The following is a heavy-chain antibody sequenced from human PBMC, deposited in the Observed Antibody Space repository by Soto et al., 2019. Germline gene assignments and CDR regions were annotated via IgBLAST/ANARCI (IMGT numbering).Heavy chain of an antibody. Sequence: PSETLSLTSAVSGGSISSGGYSWSWIRQPPGKGLEWIGYIYHSGSTYYNPSLKSRVTISVDRSKNQFSLKLSSVTAADTAVYYCARTGERWILGYYFDYWGQGTLVTVSS. D-gene: IGHD2-2*03. V-gene: IGHV4-30-2*01. J-gene: IGHJ4*02. CDR2: IYHSGST. CDR3: ARTGERWILGYYFDY. CDR1: GGSISSGGYS.